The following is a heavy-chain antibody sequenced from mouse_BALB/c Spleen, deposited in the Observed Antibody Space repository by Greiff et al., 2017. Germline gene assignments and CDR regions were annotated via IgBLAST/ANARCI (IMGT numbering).Heavy chain of an antibody. J-gene: IGHJ2*01. CDR1: GFTFSDFY. V-gene: IGHV7-1*02. CDR2: SRNKANDYTT. Sequence: EVNLVESGGGLVQPGGSLRLSCATSGFTFSDFYMEWVRQPPGKRLEWIAASRNKANDYTTEYSASVKGRFIVSRDTSQSILYLQMNALRAEDTAIYYCARAYYGNGFDYWGQGTTLTVSS. CDR3: ARAYYGNGFDY. D-gene: IGHD2-1*01.